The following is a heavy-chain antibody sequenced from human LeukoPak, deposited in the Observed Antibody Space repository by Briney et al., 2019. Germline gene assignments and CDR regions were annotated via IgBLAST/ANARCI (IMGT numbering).Heavy chain of an antibody. Sequence: NPSETLSLTCTVSGGSISSYYWSWIRQPPEKGLEWIGYIYYSGSTNYNPSLKSRVTISVDTSKNQFSLKLSSVTAADTAVYYCARQSYYYYGMDVWGQGTTVTVSS. CDR3: ARQSYYYYGMDV. V-gene: IGHV4-59*08. CDR1: GGSISSYY. J-gene: IGHJ6*02. CDR2: IYYSGST.